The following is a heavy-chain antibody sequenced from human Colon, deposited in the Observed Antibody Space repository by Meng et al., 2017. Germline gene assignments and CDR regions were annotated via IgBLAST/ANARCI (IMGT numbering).Heavy chain of an antibody. J-gene: IGHJ5*02. V-gene: IGHV4-31*03. D-gene: IGHD3-22*01. CDR3: ARYYYDSSGVTYFDP. CDR2: FYFSGNT. Sequence: QVQWQDVGPGSVKPSQTLSLTCPVSCDSISSGNHYWSWSRQHPGKGLEWIGYFYFSGNTYYNPSLKSRVTISVDTSKNQFSLNLRSVTAADTAVYYCARYYYDSSGVTYFDPWGQGTLVTVSS. CDR1: CDSISSGNHY.